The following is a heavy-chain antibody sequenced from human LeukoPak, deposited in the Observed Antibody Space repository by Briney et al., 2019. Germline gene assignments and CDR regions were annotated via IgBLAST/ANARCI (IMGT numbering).Heavy chain of an antibody. CDR2: ISYDGSNK. Sequence: GGSLRLSCAASGFAFSSYAMHWVRQAPGKGLEWVAVISYDGSNKYYADSVKGRFTISRDNSKNTLYLQMNSLRAEDTAVYYCARDLSRSRPDCSGGSCYSVYWGQGTLVTVSS. CDR3: ARDLSRSRPDCSGGSCYSVY. J-gene: IGHJ4*02. CDR1: GFAFSSYA. V-gene: IGHV3-30*04. D-gene: IGHD2-15*01.